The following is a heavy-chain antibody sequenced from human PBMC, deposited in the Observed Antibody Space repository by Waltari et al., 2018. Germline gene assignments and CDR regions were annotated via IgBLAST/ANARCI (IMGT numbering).Heavy chain of an antibody. J-gene: IGHJ3*02. D-gene: IGHD4-17*01. V-gene: IGHV1-2*02. CDR2: INPNSGGT. Sequence: QVQLMQSGAEMKKPGASVRVPCKASGYIFTAYYIHWVRQAPGQGLEWMGWINPNSGGTNYAQKFQGRVTMTRDTSISTAYMELSRLRSDDTAVYYCARPRDYGDYGDAFDIWGQGTLVTVSP. CDR1: GYIFTAYY. CDR3: ARPRDYGDYGDAFDI.